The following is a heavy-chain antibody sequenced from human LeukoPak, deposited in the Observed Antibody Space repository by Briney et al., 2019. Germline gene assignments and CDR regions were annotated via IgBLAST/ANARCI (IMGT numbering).Heavy chain of an antibody. CDR3: ARDRVLYYFDY. V-gene: IGHV3-33*01. Sequence: GGSLRLSCAASGFTFSSHGMHWVRQASGKGLEWVAVIWYDGSDKYYADSVKGRFTISRDNSKNTLYLQMTSLRADDTAVYYCARDRVLYYFDYWGQGALGTLSS. CDR2: IWYDGSDK. D-gene: IGHD3-16*01. CDR1: GFTFSSHG. J-gene: IGHJ4*02.